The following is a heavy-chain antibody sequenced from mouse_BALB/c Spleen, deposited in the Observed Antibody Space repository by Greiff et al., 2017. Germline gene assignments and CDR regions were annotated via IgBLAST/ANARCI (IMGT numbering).Heavy chain of an antibody. CDR1: GFTFSSYW. Sequence: DVMLVESGGGLVQPGGSMKLSCVASGFTFSSYWMSWVRQSPEKGLEWVAEIRLKSDNYATHYAESVKGKFTISRDDSKSRLYLQMNSLRAEDTGIYYCGYGNYVYAMDYWGQGTSVTVSS. V-gene: IGHV6-6*02. D-gene: IGHD2-1*01. CDR2: IRLKSDNYAT. J-gene: IGHJ4*01. CDR3: GYGNYVYAMDY.